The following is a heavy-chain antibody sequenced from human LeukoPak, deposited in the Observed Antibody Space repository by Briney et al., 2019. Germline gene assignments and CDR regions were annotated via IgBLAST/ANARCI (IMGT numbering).Heavy chain of an antibody. V-gene: IGHV3-21*01. CDR2: ISSSSSYI. D-gene: IGHD3-10*01. CDR3: ARGTYGSGSFGYYMDV. J-gene: IGHJ6*03. Sequence: PGGSLRLSCAASGFTFSSYWMNWVRQAPGKGLEWVSSISSSSSYIYYADSVKGRFTISRDNAKNSLYLQMNSLRAEDTAVYYCARGTYGSGSFGYYMDVWGKGTTVTISS. CDR1: GFTFSSYW.